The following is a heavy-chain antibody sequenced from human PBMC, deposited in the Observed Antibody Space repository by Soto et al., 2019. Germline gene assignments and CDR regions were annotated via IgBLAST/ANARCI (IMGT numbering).Heavy chain of an antibody. CDR3: ARDLCQMTTFGGLRYYGMDV. Sequence: QVQLQESAPRLVKPSETLTLTCTVSGVRISSYYWSWIRQPPVKGLEWIGSIYSSGSTNYNPSLKSRVTISVDTSKNQFSLKLSSVTAADTAVYYCARDLCQMTTFGGLRYYGMDVWGQGTTVTVSS. D-gene: IGHD3-16*01. CDR1: GVRISSYY. J-gene: IGHJ6*02. CDR2: IYSSGST. V-gene: IGHV4-59*01.